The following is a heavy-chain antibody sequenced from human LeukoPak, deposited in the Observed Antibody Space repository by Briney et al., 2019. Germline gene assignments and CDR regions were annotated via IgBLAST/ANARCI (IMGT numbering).Heavy chain of an antibody. CDR1: GNYW. CDR2: INGDGSWT. V-gene: IGHV3-74*01. D-gene: IGHD2-2*01. CDR3: VSFYETY. J-gene: IGHJ4*02. Sequence: AGGSLRLSCAASGNYWMHWVRQAPGKGLVWVSHINGDGSWTTYADSVKGRLTISKDNAKNTVYLQMNNLRAEDTAVYYCVSFYETYWGRGTLVTVSS.